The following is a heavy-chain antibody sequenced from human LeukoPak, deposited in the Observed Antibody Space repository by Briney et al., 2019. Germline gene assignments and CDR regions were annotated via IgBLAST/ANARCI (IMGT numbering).Heavy chain of an antibody. CDR1: GFTFSNAW. V-gene: IGHV3-15*07. CDR3: TTETYYYDSSGYYYNWFDP. Sequence: GGSLRLSCAASGFTFSNAWMNWVRQAPGKGLEWVGRIKSKTDGGTTDYAAPVKGRFTISRDDSKNTLYLQMNSLKTEDTAVCYCTTETYYYDSSGYYYNWFDPLGQGTLVTVSS. J-gene: IGHJ5*02. D-gene: IGHD3-22*01. CDR2: IKSKTDGGTT.